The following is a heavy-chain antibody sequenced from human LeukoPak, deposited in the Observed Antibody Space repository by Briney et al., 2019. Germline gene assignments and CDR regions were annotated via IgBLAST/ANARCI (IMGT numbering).Heavy chain of an antibody. J-gene: IGHJ6*02. CDR3: ARILGYCSSTSCYLRYYYYGMDV. CDR1: EYSFTSYW. Sequence: GESLKISCKGSEYSFTSYWTGWVRQMPGKGLEWMGIIYPGDSDTRYSPSFQSQVTISADKSISTAYLQWSSLKASDTAMYYCARILGYCSSTSCYLRYYYYGMDVWGQGTTVTVSS. V-gene: IGHV5-51*01. D-gene: IGHD2-2*01. CDR2: IYPGDSDT.